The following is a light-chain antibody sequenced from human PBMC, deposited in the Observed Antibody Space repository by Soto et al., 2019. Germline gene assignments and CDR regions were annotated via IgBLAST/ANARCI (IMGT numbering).Light chain of an antibody. CDR3: SSHSSSSTLVV. CDR2: DVN. CDR1: SSDVGGYNY. J-gene: IGLJ2*01. Sequence: QSALTQPASMSGSPGQSITISCTGTSSDVGGYNYVSWYRQHPGKAPKLMIYDVNNRPSGVSNRFSGSKSGNTASLTISGLQVEDEADYYCSSHSSSSTLVVFGGGTKLTAL. V-gene: IGLV2-14*03.